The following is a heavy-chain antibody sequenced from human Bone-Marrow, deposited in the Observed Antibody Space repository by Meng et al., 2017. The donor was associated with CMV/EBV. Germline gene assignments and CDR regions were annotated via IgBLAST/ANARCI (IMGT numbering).Heavy chain of an antibody. CDR2: ISTYTGDR. D-gene: IGHD5-12*01. J-gene: IGHJ4*02. CDR3: AAGQYSGHDFDL. CDR1: GYTFTSYG. V-gene: IGHV1-18*01. Sequence: ASVKGSCKASGYTFTSYGITWVRQAPGQGLEWMGWISTYTGDRNYEQKLQGRVTMTTDTSTSTAYMELRSLRSDDTAVYYCAAGQYSGHDFDLWGQGRLVTVSS.